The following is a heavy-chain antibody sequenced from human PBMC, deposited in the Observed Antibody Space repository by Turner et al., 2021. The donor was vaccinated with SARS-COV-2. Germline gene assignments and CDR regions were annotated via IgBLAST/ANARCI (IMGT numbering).Heavy chain of an antibody. CDR3: ARWDNYYDSSGYYPDAFDI. CDR1: GFTLSSYS. CDR2: ISSSSSYI. D-gene: IGHD3-22*01. J-gene: IGHJ3*02. Sequence: EVQLVESGGGLVKPGGSLRLSGAASGFTLSSYSMNWDPQAQGNGLEWVSCISSSSSYISYAASVKGRFTISRDNAKNSLYLQMNSLRAEDTAVYYCARWDNYYDSSGYYPDAFDIWGQGTMVTVSS. V-gene: IGHV3-21*01.